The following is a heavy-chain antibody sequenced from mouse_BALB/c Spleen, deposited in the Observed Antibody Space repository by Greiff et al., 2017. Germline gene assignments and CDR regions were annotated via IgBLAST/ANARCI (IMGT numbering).Heavy chain of an antibody. D-gene: IGHD2-14*01. CDR1: GFTFSSFG. V-gene: IGHV5-17*02. Sequence: EVKVVESGGGLVQPGGSRKLSCAASGFTFSSFGMHWVRQAPEKGLEWVAYISSGSSTIYYADTVKGRFTISRDNPKNTLFLQMTSLRSEDTAMYYCARGDYRDYFDYWGQGTTLTVSS. CDR2: ISSGSSTI. J-gene: IGHJ2*01. CDR3: ARGDYRDYFDY.